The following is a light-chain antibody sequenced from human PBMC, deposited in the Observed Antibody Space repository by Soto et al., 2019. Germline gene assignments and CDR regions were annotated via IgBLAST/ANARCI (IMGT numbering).Light chain of an antibody. J-gene: IGKJ1*01. V-gene: IGKV1-8*01. CDR2: AAS. Sequence: AIRMTQSPSSLSASTGDRVTITCRASHVISSYLAWYQQKPGKAPKLLIYAASTLQSGVPSRISGSGSGPDFTLTISSLQPEDFATYYCQQSYSSPPTFGQGTKVDIK. CDR1: HVISSY. CDR3: QQSYSSPPT.